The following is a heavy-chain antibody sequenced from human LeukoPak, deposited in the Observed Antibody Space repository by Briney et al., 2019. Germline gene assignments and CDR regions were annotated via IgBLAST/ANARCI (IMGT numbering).Heavy chain of an antibody. CDR1: GFTFDDYA. D-gene: IGHD2-21*02. V-gene: IGHV3-9*01. J-gene: IGHJ4*02. Sequence: GGSLRLSCAASGFTFDDYAMHWVRQAPGKGLEWVSGISWNSGSIGYADSVKGRFTISRDNAKNSLYLQMNSLRAEDTALYYCAKAYCGGDCYRAPFDYWGQGTLVTVSS. CDR3: AKAYCGGDCYRAPFDY. CDR2: ISWNSGSI.